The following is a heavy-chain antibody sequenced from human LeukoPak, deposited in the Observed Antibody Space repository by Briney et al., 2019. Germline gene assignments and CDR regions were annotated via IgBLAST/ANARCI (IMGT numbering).Heavy chain of an antibody. CDR3: ATDSLLANF. CDR2: IKSKNNGGTT. V-gene: IGHV3-15*01. J-gene: IGHJ4*02. Sequence: GGSLRLSCAASGLTFSNAWMSWVRQAPGKGLEWVGRIKSKNNGGTTDYAAPVKGRFTILRDDSKNTVYLQMNSLKTEDTALYYCATDSLLANFWGQGTLVTVSS. CDR1: GLTFSNAW. D-gene: IGHD2-8*02.